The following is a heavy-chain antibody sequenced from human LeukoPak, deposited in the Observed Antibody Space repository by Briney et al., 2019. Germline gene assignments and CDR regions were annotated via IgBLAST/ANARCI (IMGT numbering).Heavy chain of an antibody. CDR3: ARLLGTRTFDI. D-gene: IGHD7-27*01. CDR2: FFHSGSP. Sequence: PSETLSLTCDVSGYSISSGYYWVWIRQPPGKGLEWIASFFHSGSPFHNPSLKSRVTISIDTSKNQFSLKLSSVTATDTAVYYCARLLGTRTFDIWGQGTMVTVSS. J-gene: IGHJ3*02. CDR1: GYSISSGYY. V-gene: IGHV4-38-2*01.